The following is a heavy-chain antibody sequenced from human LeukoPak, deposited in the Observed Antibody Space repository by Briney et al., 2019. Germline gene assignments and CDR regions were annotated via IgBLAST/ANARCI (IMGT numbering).Heavy chain of an antibody. Sequence: ASVKVSCKASGYTFTGYYMHWVRQAPGQGLEWMGWINPNSGGTNYAQKFQGRVTMTRDTSISTAYMELSRLRSDDMAVYYCVLLGWGFDAFDIWGQGTMVTVSS. CDR3: VLLGWGFDAFDI. V-gene: IGHV1-2*02. CDR2: INPNSGGT. J-gene: IGHJ3*02. D-gene: IGHD7-27*01. CDR1: GYTFTGYY.